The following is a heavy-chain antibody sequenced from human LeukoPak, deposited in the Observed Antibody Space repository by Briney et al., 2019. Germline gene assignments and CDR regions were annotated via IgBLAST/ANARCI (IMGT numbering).Heavy chain of an antibody. Sequence: GSLRLSCAASGFTFSSYAMSWVHQAPGKGLEWIGSIYYSGSTYYNPSLKSRVTISVDTSKNQFSLKLSSVTAADTAVYYCAREGIQLWLPKAFDYWGQGTLVTVSS. CDR3: AREGIQLWLPKAFDY. J-gene: IGHJ4*02. CDR1: GFTFSSYA. D-gene: IGHD5-18*01. V-gene: IGHV4-39*07. CDR2: IYYSGST.